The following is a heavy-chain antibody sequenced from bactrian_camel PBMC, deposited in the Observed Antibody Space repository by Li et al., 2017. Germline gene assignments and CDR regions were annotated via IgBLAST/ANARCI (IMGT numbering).Heavy chain of an antibody. D-gene: IGHD5*01. CDR3: ATLKGWGLHWSQVILFGY. V-gene: IGHV3S53*01. CDR1: GYNHSPYC. Sequence: VQLVESGGGSVQAGGSLRLSCTASGYNHSPYCMGWFRQAPGKEREEVAGIEGGDIRTYGDSMKGRFTISLDNAKNILYLQMNSLKPADTAVYYCATLKGWGLHWSQVILFGYWGQGTQVTVS. CDR2: IEGGDIR. J-gene: IGHJ6*01.